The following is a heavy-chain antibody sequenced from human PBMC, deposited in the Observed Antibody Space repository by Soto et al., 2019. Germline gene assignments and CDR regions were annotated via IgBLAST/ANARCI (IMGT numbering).Heavy chain of an antibody. CDR1: GFSLTTDGEG. CDR2: IYWDDDE. D-gene: IGHD3-10*01. V-gene: IGHV2-5*02. Sequence: QITLKESGPTLVKPTQTLTLTCSFSGFSLTTDGEGVGWVRQTPGEALEWLALIYWDDDERYSPSLKTRLTTTKDTSKNHVVLIMTSMAPMDTPTYYCAHSRNLITEDAQVGDFDSWGQGTLVTVSS. CDR3: AHSRNLITEDAQVGDFDS. J-gene: IGHJ4*02.